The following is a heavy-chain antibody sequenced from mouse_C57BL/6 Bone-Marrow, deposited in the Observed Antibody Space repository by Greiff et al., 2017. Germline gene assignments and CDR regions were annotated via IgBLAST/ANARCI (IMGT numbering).Heavy chain of an antibody. V-gene: IGHV5-4*03. Sequence: EVKLMESGGGLVKPGWSLKLSCAASGYTFSSYAMSWVRQTPEKRLEWVATISDGGSYTYYPDNVKGRFTISRDNAKNNLYLQMSHLKSEDTAMYCCARAYYSNPYAMDYWGQGTSVTVSS. CDR1: GYTFSSYA. CDR3: ARAYYSNPYAMDY. CDR2: ISDGGSYT. D-gene: IGHD2-5*01. J-gene: IGHJ4*01.